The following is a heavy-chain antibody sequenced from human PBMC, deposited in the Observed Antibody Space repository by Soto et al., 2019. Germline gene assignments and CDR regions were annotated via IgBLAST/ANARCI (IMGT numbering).Heavy chain of an antibody. J-gene: IGHJ5*02. D-gene: IGHD3-9*01. Sequence: PSETLSLTCTVSGGSISSYYWSWIRQPPGKGLEWIGYIYYSGSTNYNPSLKSRVTISVDTSKNQFSLKLSSVTAADTAVYYCARGRGYDILTCYFWWFGPWGQVTLFTVSS. V-gene: IGHV4-59*01. CDR3: ARGRGYDILTCYFWWFGP. CDR1: GGSISSYY. CDR2: IYYSGST.